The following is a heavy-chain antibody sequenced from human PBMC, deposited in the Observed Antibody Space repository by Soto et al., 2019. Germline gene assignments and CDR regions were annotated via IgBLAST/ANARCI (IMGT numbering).Heavy chain of an antibody. CDR1: GFTFSSYG. CDR2: ISYDGSNK. Sequence: PGGSLRLSCAASGFTFSSYGMHWVRQAPGKGLEWVAVISYDGSNKYYADSVKGRFTISRDNSKNTLYLQMNSLRAEDTAVYYCAKGRPPLRITMIVVPREDYFDYWGQGTLVTVSS. J-gene: IGHJ4*02. D-gene: IGHD3-22*01. V-gene: IGHV3-30*18. CDR3: AKGRPPLRITMIVVPREDYFDY.